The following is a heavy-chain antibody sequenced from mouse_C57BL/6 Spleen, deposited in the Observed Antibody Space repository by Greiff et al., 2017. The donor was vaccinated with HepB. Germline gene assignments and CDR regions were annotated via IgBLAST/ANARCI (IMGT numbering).Heavy chain of an antibody. CDR2: ISSGGSYT. CDR3: ARHCAGYDYGPYYFDY. J-gene: IGHJ2*01. Sequence: EVQLVESGGDLVKPGGSLKLSCAASGFTFSSYGMSWVRQTPDKRLEWVATISSGGSYTYYPDSVKGRFTISRDNAKNTLYLQMSSLKSEDTAMYYWARHCAGYDYGPYYFDYWGQGTTLTVSS. V-gene: IGHV5-6*01. CDR1: GFTFSSYG. D-gene: IGHD1-1*01.